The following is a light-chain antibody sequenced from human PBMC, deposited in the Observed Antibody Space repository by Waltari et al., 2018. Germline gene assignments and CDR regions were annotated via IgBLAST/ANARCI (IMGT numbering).Light chain of an antibody. CDR2: DVS. J-gene: IGLJ3*02. CDR1: SSDVGGYNY. V-gene: IGLV2-14*03. Sequence: QSALTQPASVSESPGQSITISCTGTSSDVGGYNYVSWYQNHPGKAPKLMIYDVSHRPSGVSDRFSGSKSGNTASLTISGLQAEDEADYFCSSYTSISTWVFGGGTKLTVL. CDR3: SSYTSISTWV.